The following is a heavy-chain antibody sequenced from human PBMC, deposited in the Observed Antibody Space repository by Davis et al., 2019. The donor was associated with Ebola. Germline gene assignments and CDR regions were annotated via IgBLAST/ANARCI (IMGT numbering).Heavy chain of an antibody. D-gene: IGHD3-16*01. Sequence: PGGSLRLSCSASGFTFNDAWMSWVRQAPGKGLEWVGRIRSKTEGGTTDYAAPVKGRFTISRDDSKNTLYLQMNSLKTEDTAVYYCTTSGIWGHDYWGQGTLVTVSS. CDR3: TTSGIWGHDY. V-gene: IGHV3-15*01. CDR1: GFTFNDAW. J-gene: IGHJ4*02. CDR2: IRSKTEGGTT.